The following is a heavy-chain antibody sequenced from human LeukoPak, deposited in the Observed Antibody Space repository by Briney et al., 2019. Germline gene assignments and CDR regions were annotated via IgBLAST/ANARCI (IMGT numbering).Heavy chain of an antibody. Sequence: ASVKVSCKASGYTFTDYYIHWVRQAPGQGLEWMGWIIPNSGGTIYAQKFQGRVTMTRDTSISTAHMELSRLRSDDTAVYYCARGLGVTTWNWFDPWGQGTLVTVSS. D-gene: IGHD4-11*01. CDR1: GYTFTDYY. V-gene: IGHV1-2*02. J-gene: IGHJ5*02. CDR2: IIPNSGGT. CDR3: ARGLGVTTWNWFDP.